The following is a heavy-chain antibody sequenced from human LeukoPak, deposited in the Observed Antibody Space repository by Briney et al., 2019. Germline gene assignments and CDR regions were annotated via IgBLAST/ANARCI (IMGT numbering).Heavy chain of an antibody. Sequence: GGSPRLSCAASGFTFSSYSMNWVRQAPGKGLEWVSSISSSSSYIYYADSVKGRFTTSRDNAKNSLYLQMNSLRAEDTAVYYCARAYRSGENDAFDIWGQGTMVTVSS. CDR1: GFTFSSYS. V-gene: IGHV3-21*01. CDR2: ISSSSSYI. D-gene: IGHD2-15*01. CDR3: ARAYRSGENDAFDI. J-gene: IGHJ3*02.